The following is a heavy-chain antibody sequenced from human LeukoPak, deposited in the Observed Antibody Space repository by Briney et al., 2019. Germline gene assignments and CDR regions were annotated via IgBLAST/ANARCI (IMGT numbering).Heavy chain of an antibody. V-gene: IGHV4-4*09. CDR1: GGSISTYY. J-gene: IGHJ4*02. D-gene: IGHD6-6*01. CDR3: ARHDAGIAARPFDN. Sequence: SVTLSLTGTVSGGSISTYYWSWIRRPPGKGLEWIAYIHASGPTNYSPSLKSRITISVDTSKDQFSLKLSSVTAADTAVYYCARHDAGIAARPFDNWGQGTLVTVSS. CDR2: IHASGPT.